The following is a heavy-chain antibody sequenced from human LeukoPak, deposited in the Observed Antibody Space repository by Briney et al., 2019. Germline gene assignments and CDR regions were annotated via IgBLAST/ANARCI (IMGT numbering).Heavy chain of an antibody. D-gene: IGHD2/OR15-2a*01. CDR2: IGESGGTT. J-gene: IGHJ4*02. CDR3: ARGAFYDY. CDR1: GFTFSSYS. V-gene: IGHV3-23*01. Sequence: GGSLRLSCAASGFTFSSYSMNWVRQAPGKGLEWVATIGESGGTTYYADSVKGRFTISRDNSKNTLYLQMNSLRAEDTAVYFCARGAFYDYWGQGTLVTVSS.